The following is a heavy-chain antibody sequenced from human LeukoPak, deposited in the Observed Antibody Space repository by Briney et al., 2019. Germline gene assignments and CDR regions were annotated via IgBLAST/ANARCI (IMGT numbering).Heavy chain of an antibody. J-gene: IGHJ4*02. D-gene: IGHD2-2*01. CDR2: ISHDGGDK. Sequence: PGRSLRLSCAASGFIFSKYAMHWVRQAPGKGLEWVAVISHDGGDKNYADSVKGRFTISRDNSQTTLYLHMNSLRAEDTAVYYCASPPILPPVEGWGEYFHYCGQGTLVTVSS. CDR1: GFIFSKYA. CDR3: ASPPILPPVEGWGEYFHY. V-gene: IGHV3-30*14.